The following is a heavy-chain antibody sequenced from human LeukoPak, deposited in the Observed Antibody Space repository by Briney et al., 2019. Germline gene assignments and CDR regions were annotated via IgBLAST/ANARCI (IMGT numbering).Heavy chain of an antibody. CDR2: IRYDGSNK. Sequence: GGSLRLSCAASGFTFSYYGLHWVRQAPGKGLEWVAFIRYDGSNKYYADSVKGRFTISRDNSKNTLYLQMNSLRAEDTAVYYCAKDRSSSGWPYYFDYWGQGTLVTVSS. CDR1: GFTFSYYG. J-gene: IGHJ4*02. V-gene: IGHV3-30*02. CDR3: AKDRSSSGWPYYFDY. D-gene: IGHD6-19*01.